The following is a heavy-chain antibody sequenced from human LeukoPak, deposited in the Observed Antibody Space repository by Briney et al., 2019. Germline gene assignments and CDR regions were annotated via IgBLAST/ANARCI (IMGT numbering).Heavy chain of an antibody. Sequence: GGSLRLSCAASGFTFSGYSMNWVRQAPGKGLEWVSSISSSSSYIYYADSVKGRFTISRDNAKNSLYLQMNSLRAEDTAVYYCARAGERGGYDYNWFDLWGQGTLVTVSS. J-gene: IGHJ5*02. CDR2: ISSSSSYI. V-gene: IGHV3-21*01. CDR3: ARAGERGGYDYNWFDL. CDR1: GFTFSGYS. D-gene: IGHD5-12*01.